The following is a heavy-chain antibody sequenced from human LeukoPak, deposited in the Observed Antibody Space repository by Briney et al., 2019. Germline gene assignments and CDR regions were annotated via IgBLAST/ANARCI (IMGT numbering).Heavy chain of an antibody. CDR3: ARALGLAAAGTSPYYFDY. CDR1: GGSFSGYY. D-gene: IGHD6-13*01. J-gene: IGHJ4*02. CDR2: INHSGST. Sequence: PSETLSLTCAVYGGSFSGYYWSWIRQPPGKGLEWIGEINHSGSTNYNPSLKSRVTISVDTSKNQFSLRLSSVTAADTAVYYCARALGLAAAGTSPYYFDYWGQGTLVTVSS. V-gene: IGHV4-34*01.